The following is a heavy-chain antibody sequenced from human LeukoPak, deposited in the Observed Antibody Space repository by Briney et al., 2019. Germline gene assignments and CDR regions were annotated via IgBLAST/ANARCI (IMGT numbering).Heavy chain of an antibody. V-gene: IGHV3-23*01. CDR1: GFTFSNYP. D-gene: IGHD2-2*01. J-gene: IGHJ3*02. CDR3: VKDPDPRYCSSTSCSPI. CDR2: ISGSGTTI. Sequence: GGSLRLSCTASGFTFSNYPINFVRQAPGKGLDWVSAISGSGTTIYYADAVRGRFTISRDNSKNTVYLQMNSLRVEDTAVYYCVKDPDPRYCSSTSCSPIWGQGTMVTVSS.